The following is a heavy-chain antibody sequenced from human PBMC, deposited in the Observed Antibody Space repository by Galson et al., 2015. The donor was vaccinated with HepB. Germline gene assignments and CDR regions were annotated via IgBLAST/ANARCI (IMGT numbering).Heavy chain of an antibody. V-gene: IGHV1-69*04. D-gene: IGHD2-21*02. CDR2: IIPSLDMA. CDR3: ARDWHTVVVTAIHNWFDP. J-gene: IGHJ5*02. Sequence: SVKVSCKAPGGPFSSCTISWVRQAPGQGLEWMGRIIPSLDMANYAQKFQGRVTITADKVTNTAYMELSSLRSEDTALYYCARDWHTVVVTAIHNWFDPWGQGTLVTVSS. CDR1: GGPFSSCT.